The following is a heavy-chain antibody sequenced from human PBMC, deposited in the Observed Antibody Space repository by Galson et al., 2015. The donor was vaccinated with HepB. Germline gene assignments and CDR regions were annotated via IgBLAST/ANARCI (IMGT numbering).Heavy chain of an antibody. CDR1: GFTFSSYW. CDR3: ARDRRYYDILTGYSYGMDV. CDR2: INSDGSST. J-gene: IGHJ6*02. Sequence: SLRLSCAASGFTFSSYWMHWVRQAPGKGLVWVSRINSDGSSTSYADSVKGRSTISRDNAKNTLYLQMNSLRAEDTAVYYCARDRRYYDILTGYSYGMDVWGQGTTVTVSS. V-gene: IGHV3-74*01. D-gene: IGHD3-9*01.